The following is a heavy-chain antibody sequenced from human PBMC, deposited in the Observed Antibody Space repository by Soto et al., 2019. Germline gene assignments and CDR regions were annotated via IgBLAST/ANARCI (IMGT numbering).Heavy chain of an antibody. J-gene: IGHJ3*02. CDR3: AKDPGVIMGNDALDI. Sequence: SETLSLTCTASGCSISSYYWSWIRQPPGKGLEWIGFIYYSGSTNYNPSLKSRVTISVDKSKNQFSLRLSSVTAADTAVYYCAKDPGVIMGNDALDIWGQGTMVTVSS. V-gene: IGHV4-59*01. CDR1: GCSISSYY. CDR2: IYYSGST. D-gene: IGHD2-21*01.